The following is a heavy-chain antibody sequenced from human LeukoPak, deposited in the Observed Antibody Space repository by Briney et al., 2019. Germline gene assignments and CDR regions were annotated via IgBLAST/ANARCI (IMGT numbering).Heavy chain of an antibody. D-gene: IGHD3-22*01. CDR1: GFTFSSYW. CDR3: AKDLHSSGYYYAEYFQH. Sequence: GGSLRLSCAASGFTFSSYWMSWVRQAPGKGLEWVANIKQDGSEKYYVDSVKGRFTISRDNSKNTLYLQMNSLRAEDTAVYYCAKDLHSSGYYYAEYFQHWGQGTLVTVSS. CDR2: IKQDGSEK. V-gene: IGHV3-7*03. J-gene: IGHJ1*01.